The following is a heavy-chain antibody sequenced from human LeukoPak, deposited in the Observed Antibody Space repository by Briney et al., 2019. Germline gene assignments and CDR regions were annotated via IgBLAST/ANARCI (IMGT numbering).Heavy chain of an antibody. CDR3: AKMSGWYFDY. V-gene: IGHV3-30-3*02. CDR2: ISYDGSNK. J-gene: IGHJ4*02. D-gene: IGHD6-19*01. CDR1: GFTFSSFA. Sequence: GRSLRLSCAASGFTFSSFAMHWVRQAPGKGLEWVAVISYDGSNKYYADSVKGRFTISRDNSKNTLYLQMNSLRAEDTAVYYCAKMSGWYFDYWGQGTLVTVSS.